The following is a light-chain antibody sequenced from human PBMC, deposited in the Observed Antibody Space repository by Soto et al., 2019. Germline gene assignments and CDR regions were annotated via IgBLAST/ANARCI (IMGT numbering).Light chain of an antibody. J-gene: IGKJ3*01. V-gene: IGKV3-20*01. CDR2: GAS. CDR3: QQYGSSPPT. Sequence: EIVMTKSPGTLSVSPWVRAALSCSPSQSDGANLAYYQQKPGQAPRLLIYGASSRADGSPDRFSGSGSVTDFTRTISRLEPEDFAVYYGQQYGSSPPTFGPGTKVDIK. CDR1: QSDGAN.